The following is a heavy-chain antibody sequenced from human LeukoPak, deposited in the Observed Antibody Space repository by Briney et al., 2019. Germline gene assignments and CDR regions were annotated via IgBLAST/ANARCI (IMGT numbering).Heavy chain of an antibody. CDR3: RYFLPHFDY. J-gene: IGHJ4*02. CDR2: ISGSGGDT. D-gene: IGHD2/OR15-2a*01. V-gene: IGHV3-23*01. CDR1: GFTFSNYA. Sequence: GGSLRLSCAASGFTFSNYAMNWVRQAPGKGLEWVSAISGSGGDTYYADSVKGRFTISRDNSKNTLYPQMNCLRAEDTAVYYCRYFLPHFDYWGQGTLVTVSS.